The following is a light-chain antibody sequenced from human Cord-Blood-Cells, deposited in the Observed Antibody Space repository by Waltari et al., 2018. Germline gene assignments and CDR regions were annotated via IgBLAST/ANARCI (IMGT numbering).Light chain of an antibody. CDR1: QDISKY. V-gene: IGKV1-33*01. CDR3: QQYDNLPPFT. CDR2: DAS. Sequence: DIQMTQSPSSLSASVGDRVTITCQASQDISKYLNWYQQKPGKAPKLLIYDASNLETGVPSRFSGSGYGTDFTFTISSLQPEDIATYYCQQYDNLPPFTFGPGTKVDIK. J-gene: IGKJ3*01.